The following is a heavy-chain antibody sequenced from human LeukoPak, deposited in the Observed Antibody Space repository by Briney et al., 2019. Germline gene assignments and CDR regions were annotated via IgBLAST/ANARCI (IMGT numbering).Heavy chain of an antibody. J-gene: IGHJ4*02. D-gene: IGHD2-15*01. Sequence: GESLKIPCKGSGYSFTSYWIGWVRQMPGKGLEWMGIIYPGDSDTRYSPSFQGQVTISADKSISTAYLQWGSLKASDTAMYYCARQYCSGGSCYPNYFDYWGQGTLVTVSS. CDR1: GYSFTSYW. CDR2: IYPGDSDT. CDR3: ARQYCSGGSCYPNYFDY. V-gene: IGHV5-51*01.